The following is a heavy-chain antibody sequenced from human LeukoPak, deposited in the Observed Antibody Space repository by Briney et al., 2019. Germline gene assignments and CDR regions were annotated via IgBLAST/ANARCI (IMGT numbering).Heavy chain of an antibody. CDR3: AKCPTYLRGDWFDP. D-gene: IGHD2-21*01. Sequence: GASLRLSCAASGFTFSIYAMSWVRQAPGKGLERVSAISGSGGSTYYADSVEGRFTISRDNSKNTLYLQMNSLRAEDTAVYYCAKCPTYLRGDWFDPWGQGTLVTVSS. CDR1: GFTFSIYA. V-gene: IGHV3-23*01. CDR2: ISGSGGST. J-gene: IGHJ5*02.